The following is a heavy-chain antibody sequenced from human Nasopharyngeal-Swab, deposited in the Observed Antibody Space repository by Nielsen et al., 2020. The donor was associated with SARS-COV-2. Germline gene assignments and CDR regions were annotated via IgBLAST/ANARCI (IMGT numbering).Heavy chain of an antibody. J-gene: IGHJ6*02. Sequence: GGSLRLSCAASGFTVTSHYMSWVRQAPGKGLEWVSVIYSGGSTYYADSVKGRFTISRDNSKNTLYLQMNSLRAEDTAVYYCARSSGYDYGMDVWGQGTTVTVSS. CDR3: ARSSGYDYGMDV. CDR2: IYSGGST. D-gene: IGHD3-22*01. CDR1: GFTVTSHY. V-gene: IGHV3-53*01.